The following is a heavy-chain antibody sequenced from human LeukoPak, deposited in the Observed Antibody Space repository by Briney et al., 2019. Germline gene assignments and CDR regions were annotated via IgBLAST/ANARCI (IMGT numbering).Heavy chain of an antibody. CDR3: ARGGIGYRDAFDI. Sequence: PGGSLRLSCAASRFTFNRYWMSWVRQAPGKGLEWVANIKEDGSEKNYVDSMKGRITISRDNAKNSLYLQMNSLRVEDMAVYYCARGGIGYRDAFDIWGQGAMVTVSS. CDR1: RFTFNRYW. V-gene: IGHV3-7*03. J-gene: IGHJ3*02. D-gene: IGHD5-12*01. CDR2: IKEDGSEK.